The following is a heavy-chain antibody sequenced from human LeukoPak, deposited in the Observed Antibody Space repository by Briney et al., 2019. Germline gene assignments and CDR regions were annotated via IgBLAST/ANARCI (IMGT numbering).Heavy chain of an antibody. CDR3: AKDSGVLLWFGELS. CDR1: GFTFSSYA. J-gene: IGHJ4*02. V-gene: IGHV3-23*01. CDR2: ISGSGDST. D-gene: IGHD3-10*01. Sequence: GGSLRLSCAASGFTFSSYAMSWVRQAPGKGLEWVSTISGSGDSTYYADSVKGRFTISRDNSKNTLYLQMNSLRAEDTAVYYCAKDSGVLLWFGELSWGQGTLVTVSS.